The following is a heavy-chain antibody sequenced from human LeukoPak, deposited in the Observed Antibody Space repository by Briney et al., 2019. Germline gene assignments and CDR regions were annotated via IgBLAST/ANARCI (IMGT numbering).Heavy chain of an antibody. CDR3: AKYGSSGYYRFDP. V-gene: IGHV3-30-3*02. J-gene: IGHJ5*02. CDR1: GFTFSSYA. Sequence: GGSLRLSCAASGFTFSSYAMHWVRQAPGKGLEWVAVISYDGSNKYYADSVKGRFTISRDNSKNTLYLQMNSLRAEDTAVYYCAKYGSSGYYRFDPWGQGTLVTVSS. CDR2: ISYDGSNK. D-gene: IGHD3-22*01.